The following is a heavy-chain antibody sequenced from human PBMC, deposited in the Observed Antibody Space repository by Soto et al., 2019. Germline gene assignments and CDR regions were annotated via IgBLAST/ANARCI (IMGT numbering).Heavy chain of an antibody. CDR2: IRDKVNKYAT. CDR3: GYDFWSGYYSVGQTSGMDV. CDR1: GFTLSGSA. J-gene: IGHJ6*02. V-gene: IGHV3-73*02. Sequence: EVQLVEYGGGLVQPGGSLKLSCAASGFTLSGSAIHWVRQASGKGLEWVGRIRDKVNKYATAYAASVTGRFTISRYDSKNMAYLQINSLKTDDTAVYYCGYDFWSGYYSVGQTSGMDVWGQGTTVTVSS. D-gene: IGHD3-3*01.